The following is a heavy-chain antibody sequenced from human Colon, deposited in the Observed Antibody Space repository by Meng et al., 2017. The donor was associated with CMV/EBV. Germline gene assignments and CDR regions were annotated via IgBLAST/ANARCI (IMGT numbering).Heavy chain of an antibody. D-gene: IGHD3-10*01. Sequence: GESLKISCSASGFPLSDYYIMWIRQAPGKGLEYVAYISTSGSTVYYADSVMCRLTISRDNINNVVTLHMTSLRGDDAGVYYCARGNTGGDFYFFGLDLWGQGTTVTVSS. CDR2: ISTSGSTV. CDR1: GFPLSDYY. V-gene: IGHV3-11*01. J-gene: IGHJ6*02. CDR3: ARGNTGGDFYFFGLDL.